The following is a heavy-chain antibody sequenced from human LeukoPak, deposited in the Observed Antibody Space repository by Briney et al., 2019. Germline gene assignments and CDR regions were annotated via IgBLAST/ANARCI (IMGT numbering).Heavy chain of an antibody. CDR2: ISAYNGNT. V-gene: IGHV1-18*01. D-gene: IGHD2-2*02. CDR3: ARVFGYCSSTSCYIRAPDY. CDR1: GYTFTSYG. Sequence: ASVKVSCKASGYTFTSYGISWVRQAPGQGLEWMGWISAYNGNTNYAQKLQGRVTMTTDTSTRTAYMELRSLRSDDTAVYYCARVFGYCSSTSCYIRAPDYWGQGTLVTVSS. J-gene: IGHJ4*02.